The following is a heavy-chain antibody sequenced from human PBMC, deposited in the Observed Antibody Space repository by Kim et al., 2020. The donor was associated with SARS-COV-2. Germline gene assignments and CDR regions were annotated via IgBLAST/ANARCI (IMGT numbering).Heavy chain of an antibody. CDR1: GFTVSSNY. D-gene: IGHD3-3*01. Sequence: GGSLRLSCAASGFTVSSNYMSWVRQAPGKGLEWVSVIYSGGSTYYADSVKGRFTISRDNSKNTLYLQMNSLRAEDTAVYYCARDRNDFWSGWVGGWFDPWGQGTLVTVSS. J-gene: IGHJ5*02. V-gene: IGHV3-53*01. CDR2: IYSGGST. CDR3: ARDRNDFWSGWVGGWFDP.